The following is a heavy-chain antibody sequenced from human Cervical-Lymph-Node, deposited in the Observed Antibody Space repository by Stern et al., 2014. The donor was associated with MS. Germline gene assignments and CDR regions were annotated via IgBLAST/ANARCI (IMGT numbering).Heavy chain of an antibody. V-gene: IGHV3-30*01. CDR3: ARGTYHSGDY. CDR1: GFTFSSYA. D-gene: IGHD6-13*01. J-gene: IGHJ4*02. CDR2: ISYDGRNK. Sequence: VHLVESGGGVVQPGRSLRLPCAASGFTFSSYAMHWVRQAPGKGLEWVAVISYDGRNKYYADSVKGRFTISRDDSKNTLYLQMNSLRAEDTAVYYCARGTYHSGDYWGQGTLVTVSS.